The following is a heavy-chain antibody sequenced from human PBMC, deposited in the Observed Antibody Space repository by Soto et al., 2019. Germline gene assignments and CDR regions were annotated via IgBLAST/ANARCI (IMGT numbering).Heavy chain of an antibody. CDR2: ISSSSSYI. J-gene: IGHJ6*03. V-gene: IGHV3-21*01. CDR3: ARDFSAVYYYYYMDV. Sequence: GGSLRLSCAASGFTFSSYSMNWVRQAPGKGLEWVSSISSSSSYIYYADSVKGRFTISRDNAKNSLYLQMNSLRAEDTAVYYCARDFSAVYYYYYMDVWGKGTTVTVSS. CDR1: GFTFSSYS.